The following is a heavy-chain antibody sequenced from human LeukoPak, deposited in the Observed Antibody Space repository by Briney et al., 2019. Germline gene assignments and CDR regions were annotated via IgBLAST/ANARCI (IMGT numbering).Heavy chain of an antibody. CDR2: INQSGST. V-gene: IGHV4-34*01. J-gene: IGHJ4*02. Sequence: PSETLSLTCAVYGGSFSGYYWSWIRQPPGKGLEWIGEINQSGSTNYNPSLKSRVTISVDTSKNQFSLKLSSVTAADTAVYYCARGRGIVGATPFDYWGQGTLVTVSS. D-gene: IGHD1-26*01. CDR1: GGSFSGYY. CDR3: ARGRGIVGATPFDY.